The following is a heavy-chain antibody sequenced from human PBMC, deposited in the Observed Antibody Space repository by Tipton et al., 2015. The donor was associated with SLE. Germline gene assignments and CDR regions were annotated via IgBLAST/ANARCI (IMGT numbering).Heavy chain of an antibody. D-gene: IGHD3-10*01. Sequence: TLSLTCAVSGYSISSGYYWGWIRQPPGKGLEWIGSIYHSGSTYYNPSLKSRVTISVDTSKNQFSLQLNSVTPEDTAVYYCARYSGDYYYYGMDVWGQGTTVTVSS. J-gene: IGHJ6*02. CDR1: GYSISSGYY. V-gene: IGHV4-38-2*01. CDR3: ARYSGDYYYYGMDV. CDR2: IYHSGST.